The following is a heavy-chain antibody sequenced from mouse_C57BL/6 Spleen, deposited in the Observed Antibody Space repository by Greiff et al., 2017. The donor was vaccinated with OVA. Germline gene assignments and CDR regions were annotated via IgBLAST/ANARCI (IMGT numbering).Heavy chain of an antibody. CDR1: GFSLTSYG. CDR2: IWSGGST. Sequence: VQLQQSGPGLVQPSQSLSITCTVSGFSLTSYGVHWVRQSPGKGLEWLGVIWSGGSTDYNAAFISRLSISKDNSKSQVFFKMNSLQADDTATDYCARNRIYYYGSSPLDYAMDYWGQGTSVTVSS. CDR3: ARNRIYYYGSSPLDYAMDY. D-gene: IGHD1-1*01. J-gene: IGHJ4*01. V-gene: IGHV2-2*01.